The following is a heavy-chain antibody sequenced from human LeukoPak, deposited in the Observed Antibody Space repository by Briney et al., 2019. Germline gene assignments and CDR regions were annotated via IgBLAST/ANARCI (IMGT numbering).Heavy chain of an antibody. V-gene: IGHV1-69*02. Sequence: SVKVSCKASGCTFSSYTISWVRQAPGQGLEWKGRIIPILGIANYAQKFQGRVTITADKSTSTAYMELSSLRSEDTAVYYCASRLGYCSSTSCYPDDAFDIWGQGTMVTVSS. J-gene: IGHJ3*02. D-gene: IGHD2-2*01. CDR2: IIPILGIA. CDR3: ASRLGYCSSTSCYPDDAFDI. CDR1: GCTFSSYT.